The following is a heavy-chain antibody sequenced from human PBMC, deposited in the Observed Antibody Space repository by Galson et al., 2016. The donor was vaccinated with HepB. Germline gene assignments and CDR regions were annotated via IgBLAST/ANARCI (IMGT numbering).Heavy chain of an antibody. CDR3: ARGDGVFNSFGP. CDR1: GFTVCGNT. D-gene: IGHD3-3*01. CDR2: PHRGATV. J-gene: IGHJ5*02. V-gene: IGHV3-53*01. Sequence: SLILSCAASGFTVCGNTLSWVRQAPGQRLEAVARPHRGATVYYAESVKGRFTITRDNSKNTLFLQMNSLRAEDTAVYYCARGDGVFNSFGPWGQGSLVTVSS.